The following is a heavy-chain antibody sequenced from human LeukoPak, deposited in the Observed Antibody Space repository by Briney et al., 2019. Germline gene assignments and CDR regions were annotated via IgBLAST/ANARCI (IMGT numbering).Heavy chain of an antibody. D-gene: IGHD4-11*01. CDR2: ISPGDSNT. V-gene: IGHV5-51*01. Sequence: GESLQISCKGSGYTFTNYWIGWVRQMPGKGLEWMGIISPGDSNTRYSPSFQGQVTISADKSIRTAYLQWTSLKASDTAKFYCARFGNSNYVSGMDVWGQGTTVTVSS. J-gene: IGHJ6*02. CDR3: ARFGNSNYVSGMDV. CDR1: GYTFTNYW.